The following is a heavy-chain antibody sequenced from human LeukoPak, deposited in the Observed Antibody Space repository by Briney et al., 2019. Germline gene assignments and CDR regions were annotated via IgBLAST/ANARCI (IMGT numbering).Heavy chain of an antibody. CDR1: GFTFSSYG. Sequence: GGSLRLSCAASGFTFSSYGMHWVRQAPGKGLEWVAFIRYDGSSKYYADSVKGRFTISRDNSKNPLYLQMNSLRAEDTAVYYCAKDRHDSSGYYPDYWGQGTPVTVSS. V-gene: IGHV3-30*02. D-gene: IGHD3-22*01. CDR3: AKDRHDSSGYYPDY. J-gene: IGHJ4*02. CDR2: IRYDGSSK.